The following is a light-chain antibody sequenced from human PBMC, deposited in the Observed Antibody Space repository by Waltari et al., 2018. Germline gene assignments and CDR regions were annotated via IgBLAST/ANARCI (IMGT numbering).Light chain of an antibody. CDR3: QQYNNWPPWT. Sequence: EIVMTQSPATLSVSPGERATLSCRASQYPSNNLAWYQHKLGQAPRLLIYGASTRATGIPARFSGSGSGTEFTLTISSMQSEDFAVYYCQQYNNWPPWTFGRGTKVEIK. CDR2: GAS. V-gene: IGKV3-15*01. CDR1: QYPSNN. J-gene: IGKJ1*01.